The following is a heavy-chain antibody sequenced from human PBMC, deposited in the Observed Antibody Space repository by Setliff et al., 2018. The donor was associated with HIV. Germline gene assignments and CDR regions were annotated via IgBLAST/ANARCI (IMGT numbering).Heavy chain of an antibody. CDR2: IIPILGTT. V-gene: IGHV1-69*13. Sequence: SVKVSCKASGGTFSSYAISWVRQAPGQGLEWMGGIIPILGTTNYAQKFQGRVTFTADESTSTVYMELRSLRSDDTAVYYCAREGITMVRGLIIHYYFGMDVWGQGTTVTVSS. J-gene: IGHJ6*02. CDR3: AREGITMVRGLIIHYYFGMDV. D-gene: IGHD3-10*01. CDR1: GGTFSSYA.